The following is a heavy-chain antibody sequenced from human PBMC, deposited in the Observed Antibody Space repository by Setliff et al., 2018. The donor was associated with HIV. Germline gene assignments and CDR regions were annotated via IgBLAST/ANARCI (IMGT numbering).Heavy chain of an antibody. V-gene: IGHV4-4*07. CDR1: GGSMSPYY. CDR3: ARVFPPIRGAPFGVPPGVFDI. CDR2: LYPSGST. J-gene: IGHJ3*02. D-gene: IGHD2-8*01. Sequence: SETLSLTCSVSGGSMSPYYWSWIRQPAGKGLEWIGRLYPSGSTIYNPSLRSRDTLSVDTSKNQFSLKLSSVTAADTAVYYCARVFPPIRGAPFGVPPGVFDIWGQGSMVTVSS.